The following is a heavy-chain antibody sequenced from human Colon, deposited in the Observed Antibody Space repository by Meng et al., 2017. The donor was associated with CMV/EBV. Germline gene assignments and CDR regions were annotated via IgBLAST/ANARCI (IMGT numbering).Heavy chain of an antibody. D-gene: IGHD2/OR15-2a*01. CDR2: ITGASDYI. V-gene: IGHV3-21*06. CDR1: GFNFSSYI. Sequence: GGSLRLSCSASGFNFSSYIFNWVRHVPGKGLEWVGSITGASDYIYHVASLRGRFTISRDNAKNSLYLQMNTLRAEDTAVYYCAAEYRLLNTPYFEYWGQGTVVTVSS. CDR3: AAEYRLLNTPYFEY. J-gene: IGHJ4*02.